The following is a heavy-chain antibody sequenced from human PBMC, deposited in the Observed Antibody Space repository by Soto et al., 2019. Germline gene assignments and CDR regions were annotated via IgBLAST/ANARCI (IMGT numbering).Heavy chain of an antibody. V-gene: IGHV3-30*03. CDR2: ISYDGSNK. Sequence: PGGSLRLSCAASGFTFSSYGMHWVRQAPGKGLEWVAVISYDGSNKYYADSVKGRFTISRDNSKNTLYLQMNSLRAEDTAVYYCWSMDVWGQADTVTLSS. CDR1: GFTFSSYG. J-gene: IGHJ6*02. CDR3: WSMDV.